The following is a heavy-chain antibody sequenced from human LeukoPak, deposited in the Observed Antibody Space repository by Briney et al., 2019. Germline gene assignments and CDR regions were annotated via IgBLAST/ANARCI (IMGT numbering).Heavy chain of an antibody. CDR3: ARPKGRYDSSGPLDF. D-gene: IGHD3-22*01. Sequence: GASVKVSCKASGYTFTGYYMHWVRQAPGQGLEWMGWINPNSGGTNYAQKFQGRVTMTRDTSISTAYMELSRLRSDDTAVYYCARPKGRYDSSGPLDFWGQGTLVTVSS. V-gene: IGHV1-2*02. CDR1: GYTFTGYY. J-gene: IGHJ4*02. CDR2: INPNSGGT.